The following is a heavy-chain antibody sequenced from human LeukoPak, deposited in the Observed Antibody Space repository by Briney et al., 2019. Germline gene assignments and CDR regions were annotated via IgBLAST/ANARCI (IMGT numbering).Heavy chain of an antibody. CDR1: GHTFTTYE. CDR2: INTRNGNA. CDR3: ARNHLGLGL. D-gene: IGHD3/OR15-3a*01. V-gene: IGHV1-18*01. J-gene: IGHJ4*02. Sequence: GASVKVSCKASGHTFTTYEIIWLRQAPGQGLEWMGWINTRNGNANYAHQLQGRVTMTTDTSTSTSYMELASLRFDDTAIYYCARNHLGLGLWGQGTPVTVSS.